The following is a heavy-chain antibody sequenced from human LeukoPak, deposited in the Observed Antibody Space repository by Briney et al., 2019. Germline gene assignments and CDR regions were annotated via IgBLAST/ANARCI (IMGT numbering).Heavy chain of an antibody. CDR2: ISSSVSTI. Sequence: GGSLRPACAPYGSTFGIYETNWVRQDPGKGRGWDSYISSSVSTIYYAASLKGRFTISRDNAKISLYLQMNSLRAEDTAVYYCASQYSSGWPPDYWGQGTLVTVSS. CDR3: ASQYSSGWPPDY. J-gene: IGHJ4*02. D-gene: IGHD6-19*01. V-gene: IGHV3-48*03. CDR1: GSTFGIYE.